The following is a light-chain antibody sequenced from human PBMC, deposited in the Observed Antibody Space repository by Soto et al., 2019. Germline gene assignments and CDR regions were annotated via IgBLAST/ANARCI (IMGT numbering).Light chain of an antibody. V-gene: IGLV2-14*01. J-gene: IGLJ2*01. CDR1: RSDVGGYNY. Sequence: QSALTQPASVSGSPGQSITISCPGTRSDVGGYNYVSWYQQHPGKAPKLMIYEVSNRPSGVSNRFSGSKSGNTASLTISGLQAEDEADYYCSSYTSSSTLPVFGTGTKRTFL. CDR3: SSYTSSSTLPV. CDR2: EVS.